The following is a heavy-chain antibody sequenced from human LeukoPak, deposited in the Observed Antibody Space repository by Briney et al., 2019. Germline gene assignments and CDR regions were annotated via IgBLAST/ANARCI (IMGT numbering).Heavy chain of an antibody. D-gene: IGHD2-21*01. CDR3: ARAREYCGSAECYEYFQH. Sequence: GGSLILSCAASGFTVGTNSMSWVRQSPGKGLEWVSVIYSGGSTYHADSVNGRFTISRDNSRNTLLLQMNSLRTEDTALYYCARAREYCGSAECYEYFQHWGQGTLVTVSS. J-gene: IGHJ1*01. CDR2: IYSGGST. V-gene: IGHV3-53*01. CDR1: GFTVGTNS.